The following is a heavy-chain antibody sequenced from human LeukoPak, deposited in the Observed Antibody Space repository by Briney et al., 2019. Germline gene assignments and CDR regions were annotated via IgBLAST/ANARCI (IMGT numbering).Heavy chain of an antibody. CDR1: IGSISSYY. CDR2: IYYSGST. Sequence: PSETLSLTCTVSIGSISSYYWSWIRQPPGKGLEWIGNIYYSGSTSFNPSLPSRVTLSVDTSKNQFSLKLTSVTAADTAVYHCARYSNVLDYWGQGALVTVSS. D-gene: IGHD4-11*01. V-gene: IGHV4-59*01. J-gene: IGHJ4*02. CDR3: ARYSNVLDY.